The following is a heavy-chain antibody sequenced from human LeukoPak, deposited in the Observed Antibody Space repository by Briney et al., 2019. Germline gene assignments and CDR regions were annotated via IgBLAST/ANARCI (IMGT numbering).Heavy chain of an antibody. J-gene: IGHJ4*02. CDR2: IISSGANT. D-gene: IGHD3-22*01. Sequence: PGGSLRLSCAASGFTFSTYAMSWVRQAPGKGLECVSSIISSGANTYNADSVKGRFSVSRDNSKNTLYLQMDSLRAEDTAIYYCASHDSSGYYLYRYFTYWGQGSQVTVSS. CDR3: ASHDSSGYYLYRYFTY. V-gene: IGHV3-23*01. CDR1: GFTFSTYA.